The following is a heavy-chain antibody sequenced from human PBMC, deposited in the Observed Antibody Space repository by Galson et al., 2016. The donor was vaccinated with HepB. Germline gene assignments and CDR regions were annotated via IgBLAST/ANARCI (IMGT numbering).Heavy chain of an antibody. CDR1: GFTFDDYT. CDR3: GKDWGSLWESSGEGMDV. V-gene: IGHV3-43*01. J-gene: IGHJ6*02. D-gene: IGHD3-10*01. CDR2: ISWAGRSP. Sequence: SLRVSCSASGFTFDDYTMHWVRQAPGKGLEWVALISWAGRSPDYADSCKGRLTISRDQTQNILYLQMNSLTTEDTALYYCGKDWGSLWESSGEGMDVWGQGTTVIVSS.